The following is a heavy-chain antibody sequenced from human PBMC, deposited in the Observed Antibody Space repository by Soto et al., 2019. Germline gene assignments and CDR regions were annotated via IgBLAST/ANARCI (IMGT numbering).Heavy chain of an antibody. Sequence: QVQLVQSGAEVKKPGASVNVSCKASGYTFTVYYMHWVRKAPGQGLEWMGWINPKSGGPMYPQKFQGRVTMTWDTSISTAYMALTRLRSDDTAVYYCARDRAKGGVSAVFDYWGQGTLVTVSS. CDR1: GYTFTVYY. D-gene: IGHD2-8*01. J-gene: IGHJ4*02. CDR3: ARDRAKGGVSAVFDY. V-gene: IGHV1-2*02. CDR2: INPKSGGP.